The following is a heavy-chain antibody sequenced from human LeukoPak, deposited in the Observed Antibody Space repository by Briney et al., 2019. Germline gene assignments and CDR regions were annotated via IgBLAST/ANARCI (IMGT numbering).Heavy chain of an antibody. CDR3: ARGLERRPPYDY. CDR1: GYTFTSYA. J-gene: IGHJ4*02. Sequence: ASAKVSCKASGYTFTSYAMHWVRQAPGQRLEWMGWINAGNGNTKYSQKFQGRVTITRDTSASTAYMELSSLRSEDTAVYYCARGLERRPPYDYWGQGTLVTVSS. V-gene: IGHV1-3*01. CDR2: INAGNGNT. D-gene: IGHD1-1*01.